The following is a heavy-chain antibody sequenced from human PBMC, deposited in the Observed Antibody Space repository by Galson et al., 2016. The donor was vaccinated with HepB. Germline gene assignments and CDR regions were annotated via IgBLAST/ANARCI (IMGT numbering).Heavy chain of an antibody. D-gene: IGHD3-22*01. CDR1: GGSISSGGYY. V-gene: IGHV4-31*03. J-gene: IGHJ3*01. CDR2: IYYSGST. CDR3: AREPLPHYHDDNTWSFDL. Sequence: TLSLTCSVSGGSISSGGYYWSWIRQHPGKGLEWIGSIYYSGSTYYNPSLKSRVTVSVDTSKNQFYLRLTSVTTADTALYYCAREPLPHYHDDNTWSFDLWGQGTLVTVSS.